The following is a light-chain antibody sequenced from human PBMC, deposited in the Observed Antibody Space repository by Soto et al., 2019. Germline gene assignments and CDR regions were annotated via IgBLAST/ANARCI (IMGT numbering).Light chain of an antibody. CDR1: QSVSNN. J-gene: IGKJ4*01. V-gene: IGKV3-15*01. CDR3: QQYDNWPPLT. CDR2: GAS. Sequence: EIVMTQSPATLSVSLGERATLSCRASQSVSNNVAWYQQKPGQAPRLLIYGASTRATDISARFSGSGSGTEFTLTISSLQSEDFAVYYCQQYDNWPPLTFGGGTRVEIE.